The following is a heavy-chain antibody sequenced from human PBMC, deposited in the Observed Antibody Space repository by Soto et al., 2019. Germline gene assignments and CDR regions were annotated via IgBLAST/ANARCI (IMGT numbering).Heavy chain of an antibody. CDR2: INPNGGGT. V-gene: IGHV1-2*02. D-gene: IGHD1-26*01. Sequence: ASVKVSCKASGYSFTAYCVHWVRQAPGQGLEWMGWINPNGGGTNYAQRFQGRVAMTTDTSTNTAYMELNSLKSDDTALYFCARSSGTYSDFDYWGQGTQVTVSS. CDR3: ARSSGTYSDFDY. J-gene: IGHJ4*01. CDR1: GYSFTAYC.